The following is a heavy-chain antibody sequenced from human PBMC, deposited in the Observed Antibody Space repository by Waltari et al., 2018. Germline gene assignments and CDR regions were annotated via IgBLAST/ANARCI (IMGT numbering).Heavy chain of an antibody. V-gene: IGHV4-59*01. J-gene: IGHJ6*02. D-gene: IGHD3-3*01. CDR2: IYYRGST. Sequence: QVQLQESGPGLVKPSETLSLTCTVSGGSISSYYWSWIRQPPGKGLEWIWYIYYRGSTNHSPSLNSLITISVDTSKNPFSLKLSSVPAADTALYYCARGDTICGAPEDGMDVWGQGTTVTVSS. CDR1: GGSISSYY. CDR3: ARGDTICGAPEDGMDV.